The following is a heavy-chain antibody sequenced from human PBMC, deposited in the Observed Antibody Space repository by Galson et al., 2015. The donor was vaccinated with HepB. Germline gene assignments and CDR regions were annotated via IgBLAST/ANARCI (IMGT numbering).Heavy chain of an antibody. CDR2: TYYRSKWYN. V-gene: IGHV6-1*01. CDR1: GDSVSSNSAA. CDR3: ARGTSAAGREHYYYYYMDV. J-gene: IGHJ6*03. Sequence: CAIPGDSVSSNSAAWNWIRQSPSRGLEWLGRTYYRSKWYNDYAVSVKSRITINPDTSKNQFSLQLNSVTPEDTAVYYCARGTSAAGREHYYYYYMDVWGKGTTVTVSS. D-gene: IGHD6-13*01.